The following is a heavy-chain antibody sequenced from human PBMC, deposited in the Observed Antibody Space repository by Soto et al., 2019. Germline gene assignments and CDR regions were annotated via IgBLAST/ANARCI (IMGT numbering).Heavy chain of an antibody. CDR1: GFTFSSYA. CDR2: ISGSGGST. CDR3: AIEGKGEDTAMVTAPSGVDV. J-gene: IGHJ6*02. V-gene: IGHV3-23*01. Sequence: GGSLRLSCAASGFTFSSYAMSWVRQAPGKGLEWVSAISGSGGSTYYADSVKGRFTISRDNSKNTLYLQMNSLRAEDTAVYYCAIEGKGEDTAMVTAPSGVDVWGQGTTVTVSS. D-gene: IGHD5-18*01.